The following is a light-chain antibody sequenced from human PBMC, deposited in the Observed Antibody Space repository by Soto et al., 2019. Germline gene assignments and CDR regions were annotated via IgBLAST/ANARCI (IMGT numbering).Light chain of an antibody. J-gene: IGLJ2*01. CDR1: SSDVGGYNF. CDR2: EVS. V-gene: IGLV2-14*01. CDR3: SSYTSSVTLV. Sequence: QSALTQPASVSGSPGQSITISCTGTSSDVGGYNFVSWYQQHPGKAPKVMIYEVSNRPSGVSYRFSGSKSGNTASLTISGLQAEDEDDYYCSSYTSSVTLVFGGGTKLTVL.